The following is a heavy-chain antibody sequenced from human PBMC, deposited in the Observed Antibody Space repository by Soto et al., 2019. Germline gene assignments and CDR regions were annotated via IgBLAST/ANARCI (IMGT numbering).Heavy chain of an antibody. Sequence: EVQLLESGAGLIQPGGSLRLSCAASGVTFNSYAMSWVRQAPGQGLEWVSAISGSGGSTHYADSVKGRVTISRDNSNNTLYLQMNSLGAEDTALYYCAKGGCIPRGYWGQGTLVTVSS. CDR3: AKGGCIPRGY. J-gene: IGHJ4*02. D-gene: IGHD2-8*01. CDR1: GVTFNSYA. CDR2: ISGSGGST. V-gene: IGHV3-23*01.